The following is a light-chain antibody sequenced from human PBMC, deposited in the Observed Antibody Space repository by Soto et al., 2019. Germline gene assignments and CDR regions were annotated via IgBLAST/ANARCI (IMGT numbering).Light chain of an antibody. CDR3: CSYAVGSIF. V-gene: IGLV2-23*02. J-gene: IGLJ1*01. Sequence: QSALTQPASVSGSPGQSITISCTGTSSDVGSYNLVSWYQQHPGKAPKLMIYEVSKRPSGVSNRFSGSKSGNTASLTISGLQAEDEADYYCCSYAVGSIFFGTGTKVTVL. CDR1: SSDVGSYNL. CDR2: EVS.